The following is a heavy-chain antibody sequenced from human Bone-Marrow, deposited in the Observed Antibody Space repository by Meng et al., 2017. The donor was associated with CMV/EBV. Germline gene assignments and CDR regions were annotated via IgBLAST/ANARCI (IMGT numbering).Heavy chain of an antibody. V-gene: IGHV3-11*01. CDR1: GFTFSDYY. CDR2: ISSSGSTI. Sequence: ASGFTFSDYYMSWIRQAPGKGLEWVSYISSSGSTIYYADSVKGRFTISRDNAKNSLYLQMNSLRAEDTAVYYCARSRPWLVGVFDYWGQGTLVTVSS. J-gene: IGHJ4*02. D-gene: IGHD6-19*01. CDR3: ARSRPWLVGVFDY.